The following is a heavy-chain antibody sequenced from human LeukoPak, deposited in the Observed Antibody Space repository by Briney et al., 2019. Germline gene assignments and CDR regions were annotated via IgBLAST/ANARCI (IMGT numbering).Heavy chain of an antibody. D-gene: IGHD6-13*01. V-gene: IGHV4-59*08. Sequence: KTSETLSLTCTVSGGSISSYYWSWIRQPPGKGLEWIGYIYYSGSTNYNPSLKSRVTISVDTSKNQFSLKLSSVTAADTAVYYCARQLNDDGRSWYRDAFDIWGQGTMVTVSS. CDR1: GGSISSYY. CDR3: ARQLNDDGRSWYRDAFDI. J-gene: IGHJ3*02. CDR2: IYYSGST.